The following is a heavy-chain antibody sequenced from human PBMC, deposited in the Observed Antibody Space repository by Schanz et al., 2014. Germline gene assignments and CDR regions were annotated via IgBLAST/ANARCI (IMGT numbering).Heavy chain of an antibody. CDR1: GFTFRDYY. V-gene: IGHV3-11*05. CDR2: ISSGSSYA. CDR3: ARDVDDRRGYGSGYWLGDCRDV. D-gene: IGHD3-10*01. J-gene: IGHJ4*02. Sequence: QVQLVESGGGLVKPGGSLRLSCAASGFTFRDYYMSWIRQAPGKGLEWVSDISSGSSYANYADSVKGRFTISRDNAKNSLYLQMNSLRAEDAAVYYCARDVDDRRGYGSGYWLGDCRDVWGQGTLVTVSS.